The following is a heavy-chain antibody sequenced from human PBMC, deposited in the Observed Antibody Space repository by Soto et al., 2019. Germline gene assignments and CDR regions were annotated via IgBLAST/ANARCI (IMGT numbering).Heavy chain of an antibody. Sequence: ASVKVSCKASGYTFTSYDINWVRQATGQGLEWMGWMNPNSGNTGYAQKFQGRVTMTRNTSISTAYMELSSLRSEDTAVYYCARDLEMVRAPYGLVVGGQGTTVTAP. CDR1: GYTFTSYD. V-gene: IGHV1-8*02. CDR2: MNPNSGNT. D-gene: IGHD3-10*01. J-gene: IGHJ6*02. CDR3: ARDLEMVRAPYGLVV.